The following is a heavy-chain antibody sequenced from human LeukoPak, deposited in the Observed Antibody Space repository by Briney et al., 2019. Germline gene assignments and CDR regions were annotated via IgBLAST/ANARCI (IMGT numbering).Heavy chain of an antibody. CDR2: INWNGGST. J-gene: IGHJ4*02. CDR1: GFTFSSYA. D-gene: IGHD2-15*01. Sequence: PGGSLRLSCAASGFTFSSYAMSRVRQAPGKGLEWVSGINWNGGSTGYADSVKGRFTISRDNAKNSLYLQMNSLRAEDTALYYCARDLQVDGGRSDYWGQGTLVTVSS. V-gene: IGHV3-20*04. CDR3: ARDLQVDGGRSDY.